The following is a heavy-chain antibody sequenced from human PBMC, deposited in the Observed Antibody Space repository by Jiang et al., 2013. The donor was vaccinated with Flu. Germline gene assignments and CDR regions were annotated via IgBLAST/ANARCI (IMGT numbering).Heavy chain of an antibody. CDR1: GYTFSTYW. CDR3: ARRRKYCNDEGCFDDAFDV. CDR2: IYPGDSDT. D-gene: IGHD2/OR15-2a*01. J-gene: IGHJ3*01. Sequence: YGAEVKKPGESLRISCATSGYTFSTYWIGWVRQMSGKGLEWIGSIYPGDSDTRYSPSFEGQVTISADKSIAIAYLQWNSLKASDTAIYYCARRRKYCNDEGCFDDAFDV. V-gene: IGHV5-51*01.